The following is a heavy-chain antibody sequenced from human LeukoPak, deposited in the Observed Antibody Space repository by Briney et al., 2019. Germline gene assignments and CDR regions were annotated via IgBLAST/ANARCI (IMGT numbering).Heavy chain of an antibody. Sequence: GGSLRLSCTASGFTFSSYAMSWVRQAPGKGLEWFSAISGSGGSTYYADSVKGRFTISRDHSKNTLYLQMNSLRAEDTAVYYCEKDLSGYSSDSSGPDGSNWFDPWGQGTLVTVSS. V-gene: IGHV3-23*01. CDR2: ISGSGGST. CDR1: GFTFSSYA. J-gene: IGHJ5*02. D-gene: IGHD3-22*01. CDR3: EKDLSGYSSDSSGPDGSNWFDP.